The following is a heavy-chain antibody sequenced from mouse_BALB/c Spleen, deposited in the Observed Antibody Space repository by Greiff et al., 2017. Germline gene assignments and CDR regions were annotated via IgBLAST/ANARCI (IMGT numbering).Heavy chain of an antibody. CDR2: ISDGGSYT. CDR3: ARDQDYRPSWFAY. J-gene: IGHJ3*01. CDR1: GFTFSDYY. V-gene: IGHV5-4*02. D-gene: IGHD2-14*01. Sequence: EVQVVESGGGLVKPGGSLKLSCAASGFTFSDYYMYWVRQTPEKRLEWVATISDGGSYTYYPDSVKGRFTISRDNAKSNLYLQMSSLKSEDTAMYYCARDQDYRPSWFAYWGQGTLVTVSA.